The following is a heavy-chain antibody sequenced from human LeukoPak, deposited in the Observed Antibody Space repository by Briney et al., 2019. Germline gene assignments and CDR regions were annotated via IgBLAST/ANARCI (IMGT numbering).Heavy chain of an antibody. J-gene: IGHJ4*02. CDR1: GGSFSGYY. CDR2: INHSGST. V-gene: IGHV4-34*01. D-gene: IGHD4-11*01. Sequence: PSETLSLTCAVYGGSFSGYYWSWIRQPPGKGLEWIGEINHSGSTNYNPSLKSRVTISVDTSKNQFSLKLSSVTAADTAVYYCARGTRYSNYENFDYWGQGTLDTVSS. CDR3: ARGTRYSNYENFDY.